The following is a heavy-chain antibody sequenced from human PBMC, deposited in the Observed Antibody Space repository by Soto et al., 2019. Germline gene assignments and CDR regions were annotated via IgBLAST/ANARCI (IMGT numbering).Heavy chain of an antibody. V-gene: IGHV4-61*01. Sequence: PSETLSLTCIVSGGSVSSGSYYWSWIRQPPGKGLEWIGYIYYSGSTNYNPSLKSRVTISVDTSKNQFSLKLSSVTAADTAVYYCATMPAVKLYYYGMDVWGQGTTVTVSS. CDR3: ATMPAVKLYYYGMDV. CDR2: IYYSGST. CDR1: GGSVSSGSYY. J-gene: IGHJ6*02. D-gene: IGHD4-4*01.